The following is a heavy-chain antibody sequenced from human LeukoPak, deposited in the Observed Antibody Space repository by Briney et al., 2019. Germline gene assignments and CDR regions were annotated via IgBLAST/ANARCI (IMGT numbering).Heavy chain of an antibody. D-gene: IGHD3-3*01. CDR1: GGSISSYY. V-gene: IGHV4-59*01. J-gene: IGHJ4*02. Sequence: PSETLSLTCTVSGGSISSYYRSWIRQPPGKGLEWIGYIYYSGSTNYNPSPKSRVTISVDTSKNQFSLKLSSVTAADTAVYYCARAPEWPYLYFDYWGQGTLVTVSS. CDR2: IYYSGST. CDR3: ARAPEWPYLYFDY.